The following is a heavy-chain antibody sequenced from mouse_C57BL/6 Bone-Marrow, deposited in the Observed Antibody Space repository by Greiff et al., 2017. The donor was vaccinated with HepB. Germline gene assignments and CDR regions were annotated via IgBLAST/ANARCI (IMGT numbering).Heavy chain of an antibody. V-gene: IGHV5-15*01. D-gene: IGHD1-1*01. Sequence: EVQLVESGGGLVQPGGSLKLSCAASGFTFSDYGMAWVRQAPRKGPEWVAFISNLAYSIYYADTVTGRFTISRENAKNTLYLEMSSLRSEDTAMYYCARRGSSYGGWYFDVWGTGTTVTVSS. CDR3: ARRGSSYGGWYFDV. J-gene: IGHJ1*03. CDR1: GFTFSDYG. CDR2: ISNLAYSI.